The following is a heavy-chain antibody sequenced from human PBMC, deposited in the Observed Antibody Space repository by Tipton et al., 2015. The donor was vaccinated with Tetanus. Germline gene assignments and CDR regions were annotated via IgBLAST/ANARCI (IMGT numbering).Heavy chain of an antibody. CDR3: ARDFRPIFGVAQPFDP. D-gene: IGHD3-3*01. V-gene: IGHV3-48*02. CDR2: ISGTGTTV. J-gene: IGHJ5*02. CDR1: GFTFSSYN. Sequence: SLRLSCAASGFTFSSYNMNWVRQAPGKGLEWVSYISGTGTTVDYADSMKGRFTISRDNAKNSLYLQMNSLRDEDTAIYYCARDFRPIFGVAQPFDPWGQGTLVTVSS.